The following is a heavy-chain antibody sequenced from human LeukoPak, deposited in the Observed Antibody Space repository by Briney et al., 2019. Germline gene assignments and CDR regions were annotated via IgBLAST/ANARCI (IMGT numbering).Heavy chain of an antibody. CDR3: ASGETTVSAFDP. Sequence: QSSETLSLTCAVYGGSFSGYYWSWIRQPPGKGLEWIGEINHSGSTNYNPSLKSRVTISVDTSKNQFSPKLSSVTAADTAVYYCASGETTVSAFDPWGQGTLVTVSS. J-gene: IGHJ5*02. D-gene: IGHD4-17*01. CDR1: GGSFSGYY. V-gene: IGHV4-34*09. CDR2: INHSGST.